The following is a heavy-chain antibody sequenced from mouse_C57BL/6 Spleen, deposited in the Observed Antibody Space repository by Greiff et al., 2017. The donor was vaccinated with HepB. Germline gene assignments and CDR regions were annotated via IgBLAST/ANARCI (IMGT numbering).Heavy chain of an antibody. V-gene: IGHV5-6*02. CDR2: ISSGGSYT. CDR1: GFTFSSYG. CDR3: ARLDYGSSYAWFAY. J-gene: IGHJ3*01. D-gene: IGHD1-1*01. Sequence: KLVESGGDLVKPGGSLKLSCAASGFTFSSYGMSWVRQTPDKRLEWVATISSGGSYTYYPDSVKGRFTITRDNAKNTLYLQMSSLKSEDTAMYYCARLDYGSSYAWFAYWGQGTLVTVSA.